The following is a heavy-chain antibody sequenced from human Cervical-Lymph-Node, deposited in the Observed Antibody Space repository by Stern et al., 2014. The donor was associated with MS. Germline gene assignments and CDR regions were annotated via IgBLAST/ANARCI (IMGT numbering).Heavy chain of an antibody. CDR1: GYNFIDHA. J-gene: IGHJ4*02. Sequence: QVQLVQSGADVKKPGSSMTISFKTSGYNFIDHAIHCVRQAPGQRLDWMGWINGGPGTTKYSQKFQGRVSFTRDKAASAAYMDLSSLSPDDTAVYYCARQPDYSDFLDFWGQGTLVTVSS. D-gene: IGHD4-11*01. CDR2: INGGPGTT. V-gene: IGHV1-3*01. CDR3: ARQPDYSDFLDF.